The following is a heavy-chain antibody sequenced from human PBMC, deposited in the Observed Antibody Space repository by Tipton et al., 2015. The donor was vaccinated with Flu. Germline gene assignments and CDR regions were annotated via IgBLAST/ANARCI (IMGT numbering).Heavy chain of an antibody. CDR1: GDSMRSDYF. D-gene: IGHD4-11*01. V-gene: IGHV4-38-2*02. CDR3: ARRDYSTYVSDPKSWFDP. Sequence: LSLTCTVSGDSMRSDYFWAWIRQAPGKGLEWIGNIHYSGSPHYNPSLKSRVTITVDTSKNQFSLRLTSMTAADTALYYCARRDYSTYVSDPKSWFDPWGQGTLVAVSS. CDR2: IHYSGSP. J-gene: IGHJ5*02.